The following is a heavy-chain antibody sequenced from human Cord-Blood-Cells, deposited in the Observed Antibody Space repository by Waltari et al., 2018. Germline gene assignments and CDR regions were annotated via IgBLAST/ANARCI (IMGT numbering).Heavy chain of an antibody. CDR2: INTNTGNP. Sequence: QVQLVQSGSELKKPGASVKVSCKASGYTFTSYAMNWVRQAPGQGLEWMGGINTNTGNPTYAQCFTGRFVFSFDTSVSTAYLQISSLKAEDTAVYYCARTLAARPGSRDAFDIWGQGTMVTVSS. D-gene: IGHD6-6*01. J-gene: IGHJ3*02. CDR1: GYTFTSYA. V-gene: IGHV7-4-1*02. CDR3: ARTLAARPGSRDAFDI.